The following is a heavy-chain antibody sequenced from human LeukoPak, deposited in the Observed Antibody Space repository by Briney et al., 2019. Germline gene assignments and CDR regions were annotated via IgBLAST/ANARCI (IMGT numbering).Heavy chain of an antibody. D-gene: IGHD2-2*01. J-gene: IGHJ4*02. CDR2: IYYSGST. V-gene: IGHV4-59*01. CDR1: GGSISSYY. CDR3: ARGQYCSSTSCYSDY. Sequence: SETLSLTCTVSGGSISSYYWSWIRQPPGKGLEWIGYIYYSGSTNYNPPLKSRVTISVDTSKNQFSLKLSSVTAADTAVYYCARGQYCSSTSCYSDYWGQGTLVTVSS.